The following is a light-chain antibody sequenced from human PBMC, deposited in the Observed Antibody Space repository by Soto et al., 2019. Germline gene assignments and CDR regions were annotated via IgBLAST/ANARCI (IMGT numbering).Light chain of an antibody. CDR2: DAS. J-gene: IGKJ4*01. CDR1: QSVSSY. Sequence: EIVLTQSPATLSLSPGERATLSCRARQSVSSYLAWYQQKPGQAPRLLIYDASNRATGIPARFSGSGSGTDFPLTIRSLEHEDFAVYYCQQRINWPLTFGGGTKVEIK. CDR3: QQRINWPLT. V-gene: IGKV3-11*01.